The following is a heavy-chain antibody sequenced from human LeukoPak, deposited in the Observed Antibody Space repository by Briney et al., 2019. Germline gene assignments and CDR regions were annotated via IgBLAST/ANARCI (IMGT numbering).Heavy chain of an antibody. Sequence: GGSLRLSCAASGFTFSTYTMNWVRQAPGKGLEWVSSITSSSSYIYYADSVKGRFTISRDNAKNSLYLQMNSLRVEDTAVYYCARHVVAVGFDYWGQGTLVTVS. V-gene: IGHV3-21*01. CDR1: GFTFSTYT. D-gene: IGHD3-22*01. CDR3: ARHVVAVGFDY. CDR2: ITSSSSYI. J-gene: IGHJ4*02.